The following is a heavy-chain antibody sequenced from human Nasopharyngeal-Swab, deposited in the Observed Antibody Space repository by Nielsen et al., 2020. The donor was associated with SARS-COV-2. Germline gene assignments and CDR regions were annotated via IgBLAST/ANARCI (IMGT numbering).Heavy chain of an antibody. J-gene: IGHJ3*01. CDR3: ARDIGILLTVKQGDPFDL. Sequence: GESLKISCVASDFTRSFTTYWMTWVRPVAGRGLEWVATINPEATEKQYVDSVKGRFTISRDNAKKSVFLQMNSLRGEDTAVYYCARDIGILLTVKQGDPFDLWGHGTKVTVSS. CDR2: INPEATEK. V-gene: IGHV3-7*05. CDR1: DFTRSFTTYW. D-gene: IGHD2/OR15-2a*01.